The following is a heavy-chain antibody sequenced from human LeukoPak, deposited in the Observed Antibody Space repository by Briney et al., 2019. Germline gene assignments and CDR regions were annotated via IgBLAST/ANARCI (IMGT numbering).Heavy chain of an antibody. J-gene: IGHJ6*02. Sequence: GGSLRLSCAASGFTFSRNWMSWVRQAPGKGLEWVANIKRDGSEKYYVDSVKGRFTISRDNAKNSLYLQMNSLRAADTAVYYCAPMAADTAMVGMDVWGQGTEVTVSS. CDR3: APMAADTAMVGMDV. V-gene: IGHV3-7*05. CDR2: IKRDGSEK. D-gene: IGHD5-18*01. CDR1: GFTFSRNW.